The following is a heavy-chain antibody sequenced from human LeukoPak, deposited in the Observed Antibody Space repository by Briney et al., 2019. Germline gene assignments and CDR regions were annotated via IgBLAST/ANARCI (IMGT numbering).Heavy chain of an antibody. CDR1: GYTFTSYY. J-gene: IGHJ4*02. CDR2: INPSGGST. V-gene: IGHV1-46*01. Sequence: ASVKVSCKASGYTFTSYYMHWVRQAPGQGLEWMGIINPSGGSTSYAQKFQGRVTMTRGTSTSTVYMELSSLRSEDTAVYYCARESLPTVDTAMVALDNWGQGTLVTVSS. D-gene: IGHD5-18*01. CDR3: ARESLPTVDTAMVALDN.